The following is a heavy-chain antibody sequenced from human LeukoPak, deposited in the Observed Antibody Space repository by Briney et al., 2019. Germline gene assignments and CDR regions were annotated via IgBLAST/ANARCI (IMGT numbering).Heavy chain of an antibody. D-gene: IGHD2-2*01. V-gene: IGHV3-33*06. CDR2: IWYDGSNK. Sequence: GGSLRLSCAASGFTFSSYGMHWVRQAPGKGLEWVAVIWYDGSNKYYADSVKGRFTISRDNSKNTLYLQMNSLRAEDTAVYYCAKDLGYCSSTSCLILDYWGQGTLVTVSS. J-gene: IGHJ4*02. CDR1: GFTFSSYG. CDR3: AKDLGYCSSTSCLILDY.